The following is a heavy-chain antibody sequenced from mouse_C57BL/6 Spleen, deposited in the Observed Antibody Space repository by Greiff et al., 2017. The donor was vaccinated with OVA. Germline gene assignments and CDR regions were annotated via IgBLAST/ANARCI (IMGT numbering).Heavy chain of an antibody. CDR2: ISSGSSTI. CDR3: ARPRLRRDYAMDY. V-gene: IGHV5-17*01. J-gene: IGHJ4*01. Sequence: EVKLMESGGGLVKPGGSLKLSCAASGFTFSDYGMHWVRQAPEKGLEWVAYISSGSSTIYYADTVKGRFTISRDNAKNTLFLQMTSLRSEDTAMYYCARPRLRRDYAMDYWGQGTSVTVSS. CDR1: GFTFSDYG. D-gene: IGHD2-4*01.